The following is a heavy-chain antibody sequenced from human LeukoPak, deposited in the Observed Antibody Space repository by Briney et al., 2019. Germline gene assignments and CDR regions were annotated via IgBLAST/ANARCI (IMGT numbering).Heavy chain of an antibody. CDR2: ISAYNGNT. CDR1: GGTFSSYA. CDR3: ARDGSSSSGGHWFDP. J-gene: IGHJ5*02. Sequence: ASVKVSCKASGGTFSSYAISWVRQAPGQGLEWMGWISAYNGNTNYAQKLQGRVTMTTDTSTSTAYMELRSLRSDDTAVYYCARDGSSSSGGHWFDPWGQGTLVTVSS. D-gene: IGHD6-6*01. V-gene: IGHV1-18*01.